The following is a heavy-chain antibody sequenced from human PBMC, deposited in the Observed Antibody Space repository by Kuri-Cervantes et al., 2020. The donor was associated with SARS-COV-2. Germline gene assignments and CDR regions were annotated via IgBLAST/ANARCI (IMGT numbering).Heavy chain of an antibody. V-gene: IGHV4-4*07. CDR1: GGSISSYY. Sequence: GSLRLSCTVSGGSISSYYWSWIRQPAGKGLEWIGRIYTSGSTNYNPSLKSRVTMSVDTSKNQFSLKLSSVTAADTAVYYCARLLPGPVDYWGQGTLVTVSS. J-gene: IGHJ4*02. CDR2: IYTSGST. D-gene: IGHD2-15*01. CDR3: ARLLPGPVDY.